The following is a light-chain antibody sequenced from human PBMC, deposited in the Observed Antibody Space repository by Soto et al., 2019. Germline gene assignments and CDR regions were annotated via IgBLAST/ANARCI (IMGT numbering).Light chain of an antibody. CDR2: GAS. J-gene: IGKJ1*01. CDR1: QSLTSN. Sequence: EIVMTQSPATLSVSPGERATLSCRASQSLTSNLAWYQQKPGQPPRLLIYGASSRATGIPARFSGSGSGTEFTLTISSLQSEDFAVYYCQQYNNWPRTFGQGNKV. V-gene: IGKV3-15*01. CDR3: QQYNNWPRT.